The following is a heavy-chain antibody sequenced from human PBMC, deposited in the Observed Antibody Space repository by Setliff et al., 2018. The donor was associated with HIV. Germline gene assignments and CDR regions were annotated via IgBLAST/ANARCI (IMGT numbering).Heavy chain of an antibody. V-gene: IGHV3-23*01. CDR1: GFTFSSYA. D-gene: IGHD5-18*01. J-gene: IGHJ4*02. CDR2: MSDTGGIT. CDR3: AESMRGFTYGKFDY. Sequence: HPGGSLRLSCAASGFTFSSYAMNWVRQAPGKGLEWVSAMSDTGGITNYADSVKGRFTMSRDNSKNTLYLEMNSLRAEDTALYYCAESMRGFTYGKFDYWGQGTQVTVSS.